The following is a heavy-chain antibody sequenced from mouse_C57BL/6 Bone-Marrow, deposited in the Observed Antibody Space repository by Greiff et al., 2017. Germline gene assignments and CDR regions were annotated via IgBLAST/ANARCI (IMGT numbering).Heavy chain of an antibody. Sequence: QVQLKQPGAELVKPGASGYTFTSYWMHWVKQRPGQGLEWIGRIHPSDSDTNYNQKFKGKATLTVDKSSSTAYMQLSSLTSEDSAVYYCAIGFYYWGQGTTLTVSS. J-gene: IGHJ2*01. CDR3: AIGFYY. V-gene: IGHV1-74*01. CDR2: IHPSDSDT. CDR1: GYTFTSYW.